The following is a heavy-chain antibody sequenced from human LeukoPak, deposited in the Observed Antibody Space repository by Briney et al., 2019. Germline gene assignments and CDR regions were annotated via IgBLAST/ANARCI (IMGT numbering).Heavy chain of an antibody. CDR1: GYTFTSYD. Sequence: ASVKVSCKASGYTFTSYDINRVRQAPGQGLEWMGGIIPIFGTANYPQKFQGRVTITADESTSTAYMELSSLRSEDTAVYYCASGSGSYYNAYYFDYWGQGPLVTVSS. CDR3: ASGSGSYYNAYYFDY. D-gene: IGHD3-10*01. CDR2: IIPIFGTA. J-gene: IGHJ4*02. V-gene: IGHV1-69*13.